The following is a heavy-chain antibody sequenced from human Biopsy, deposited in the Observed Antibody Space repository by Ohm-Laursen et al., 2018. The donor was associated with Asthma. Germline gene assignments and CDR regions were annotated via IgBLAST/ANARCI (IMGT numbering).Heavy chain of an antibody. Sequence: GTLSLTCVVSGGSMTPTSHYWDWIRQAPGKGLEWIGYISYGGKTSYTPSLKNRVTISRDTSKNQFSLRLTSVTAADTAVYFFARRITIFGVVQKDHGMDAWGQGTTVIVSS. J-gene: IGHJ6*02. CDR2: ISYGGKT. D-gene: IGHD3-3*01. CDR1: GGSMTPTSHY. V-gene: IGHV4-39*01. CDR3: ARRITIFGVVQKDHGMDA.